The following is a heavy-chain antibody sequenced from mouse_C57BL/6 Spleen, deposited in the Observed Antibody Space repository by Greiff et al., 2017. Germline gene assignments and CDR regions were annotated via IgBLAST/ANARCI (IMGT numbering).Heavy chain of an antibody. CDR1: GYTFTDYN. J-gene: IGHJ3*01. CDR2: INPNNGGT. D-gene: IGHD3-2*02. CDR3: EREGTGSGQFAY. Sequence: VQLQQSGPELVKPGASVKIPCKASGYTFTDYNMDWVKQSHGKSLEWIGDINPNNGGTIYNQKFKGKATLTVDKSSSTAYMELRSLTSEDTAVYYCEREGTGSGQFAYWGQGTLVTVSA. V-gene: IGHV1-18*01.